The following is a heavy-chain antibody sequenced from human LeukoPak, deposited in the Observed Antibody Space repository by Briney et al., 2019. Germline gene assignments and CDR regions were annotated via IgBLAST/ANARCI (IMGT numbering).Heavy chain of an antibody. V-gene: IGHV4-34*01. J-gene: IGHJ3*02. CDR3: ARAPRGHRQGRAFDI. Sequence: SETLSLTCAVYGGSFSGYYWSWIRQPPGKGLEWIGEINHSGSTNYNPSLKSRVTISVDTSKNQFSLKLSSVTAADTAVYYCARAPRGHRQGRAFDIRGQGTMVTVSS. CDR1: GGSFSGYY. D-gene: IGHD3-10*01. CDR2: INHSGST.